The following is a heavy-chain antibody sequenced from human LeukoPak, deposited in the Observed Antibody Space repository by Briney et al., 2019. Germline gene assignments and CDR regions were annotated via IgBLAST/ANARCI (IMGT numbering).Heavy chain of an antibody. CDR2: IYHSGST. Sequence: SETLSLTCSVSGGSISSDHWSWIRQPPGKGLEWIGFIYHSGSTIYNPSLKSRVTISVDTSKNQFSLTLSSVTAADTAVYYCASFILAAGKFDYWGQGTLVTVSS. D-gene: IGHD6-13*01. CDR3: ASFILAAGKFDY. V-gene: IGHV4-59*01. CDR1: GGSISSDH. J-gene: IGHJ4*02.